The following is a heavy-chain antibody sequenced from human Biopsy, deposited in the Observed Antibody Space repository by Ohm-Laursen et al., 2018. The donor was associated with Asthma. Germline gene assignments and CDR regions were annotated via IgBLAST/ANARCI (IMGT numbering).Heavy chain of an antibody. CDR3: GRERSYMVDY. CDR2: IWFDGSNK. CDR1: GFAVSRDY. V-gene: IGHV3-33*07. J-gene: IGHJ4*02. Sequence: SLRLSCSASGFAVSRDYMFWVRQAPGKGLGWVADIWFDGSNKHYADSVKGRFTISRDNSKNTLYLQMNSLRAEDTALYYCGRERSYMVDYWGQGTLVIVSS. D-gene: IGHD3-10*01.